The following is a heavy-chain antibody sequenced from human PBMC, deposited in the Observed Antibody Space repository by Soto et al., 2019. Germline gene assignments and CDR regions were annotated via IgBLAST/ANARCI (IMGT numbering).Heavy chain of an antibody. CDR3: ARDLSYDSSGYYPGHFDY. CDR1: GYTFTSYG. CDR2: ISAYNGNT. V-gene: IGHV1-18*01. J-gene: IGHJ4*02. Sequence: QVQLVQSGAEVKKPGASVKVSCKASGYTFTSYGISWVRQAPGQGLEWMGWISAYNGNTNYAQKLQGRVTMTTDTXTXTXXMELRSLRSDDTAVYYCARDLSYDSSGYYPGHFDYWGQGTLVTVSS. D-gene: IGHD3-22*01.